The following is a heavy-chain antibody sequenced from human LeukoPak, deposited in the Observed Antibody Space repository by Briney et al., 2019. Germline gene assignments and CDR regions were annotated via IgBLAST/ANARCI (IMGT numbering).Heavy chain of an antibody. J-gene: IGHJ4*01. CDR2: ISWNSGSI. Sequence: TGGSLRLSCAASGFTFDDYAMHWVRQAPGKGLEWVSGISWNSGSIGYADSVKGRFTISRDSAKNSLYLQMNSLRAEDTALYYCAKDENSGWHYFDYWGQGTLVTVSS. D-gene: IGHD6-19*01. V-gene: IGHV3-9*01. CDR3: AKDENSGWHYFDY. CDR1: GFTFDDYA.